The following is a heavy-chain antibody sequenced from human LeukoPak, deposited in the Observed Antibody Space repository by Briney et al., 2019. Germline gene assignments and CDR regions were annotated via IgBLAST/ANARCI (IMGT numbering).Heavy chain of an antibody. J-gene: IGHJ4*02. V-gene: IGHV1-2*02. D-gene: IGHD5-24*01. Sequence: ASVKVSCKASGYTFTGYYMHWVRQAPGQGLEWMGWINPNSGGTNYAQKFQGRVTMTRDTSISAAYMELSRLRSDDTAVYYCARGRRDGYNFWYYWGQGTLVTVSS. CDR1: GYTFTGYY. CDR2: INPNSGGT. CDR3: ARGRRDGYNFWYY.